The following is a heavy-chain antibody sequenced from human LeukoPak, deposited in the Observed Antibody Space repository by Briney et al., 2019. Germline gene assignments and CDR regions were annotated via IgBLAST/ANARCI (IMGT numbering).Heavy chain of an antibody. CDR1: GGTFSSYA. V-gene: IGHV1-2*02. CDR2: INPNSGGT. D-gene: IGHD6-25*01. J-gene: IGHJ5*02. CDR3: ARGPGIAAGKWFDP. Sequence: GASVKVSCKAAGGTFSSYAISWVRQAPGQGLEWMGWINPNSGGTNYAQKFQGRVTMTRDTSISTAYMELSRLRSDDTAVYYCARGPGIAAGKWFDPWGQGTLVTVSS.